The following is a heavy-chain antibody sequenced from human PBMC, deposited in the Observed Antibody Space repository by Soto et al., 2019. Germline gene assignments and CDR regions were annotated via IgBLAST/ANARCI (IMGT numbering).Heavy chain of an antibody. J-gene: IGHJ4*02. CDR3: ARQLAYCGGDCYTEPIAY. CDR1: GYTFVAYY. D-gene: IGHD2-21*02. CDR2: INPKTGDT. V-gene: IGHV1-2*02. Sequence: ASVKVSCKASGYTFVAYYVFWVRQAPGHGLEWMGWINPKTGDTNYAQNFQGRVTMTRDTSVTTAYMELSRLTSDDTALYYCARQLAYCGGDCYTEPIAYWGQGTPVTVSS.